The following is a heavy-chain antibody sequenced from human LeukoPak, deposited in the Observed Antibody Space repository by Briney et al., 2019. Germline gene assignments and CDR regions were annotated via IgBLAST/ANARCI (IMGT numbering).Heavy chain of an antibody. J-gene: IGHJ5*02. CDR3: ARDCILTGYPWNWFDP. V-gene: IGHV3-21*01. Sequence: GGSLRLSCAASGFTFSSYSMNRVRQAPGKGLEWVSSISSSSSYIYYADSVKGRFTTSRDNAKNSLYLQMNSLRAEDTAVYYCARDCILTGYPWNWFDPWGQGTLVTVSS. CDR2: ISSSSSYI. CDR1: GFTFSSYS. D-gene: IGHD3-9*01.